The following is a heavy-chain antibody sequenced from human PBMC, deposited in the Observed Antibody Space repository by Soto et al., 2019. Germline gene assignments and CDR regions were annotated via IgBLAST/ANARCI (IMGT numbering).Heavy chain of an antibody. J-gene: IGHJ4*02. Sequence: QVQLVESGGGVVQPGRSLRLSCAASGFTFSSYGMHWVRQAPGKGLEWVAVISYDGSNTYYADSVKGRFTISRDNSKNTLYLQMNSLRAEDTAVYYCANPDQGYWGQGTLVTVSS. V-gene: IGHV3-30*18. CDR1: GFTFSSYG. CDR2: ISYDGSNT. CDR3: ANPDQGY.